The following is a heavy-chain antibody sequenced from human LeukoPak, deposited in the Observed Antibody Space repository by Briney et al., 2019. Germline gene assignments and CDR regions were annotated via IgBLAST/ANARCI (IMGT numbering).Heavy chain of an antibody. J-gene: IGHJ4*02. CDR2: ISGLAGST. Sequence: GGSLRLSCAASGFTFDRFATSWVRQAPGKGLEWVSAISGLAGSTYYADSVKGRFIISRDNSKNTLYLDMTSLRAEDTAVYYCAKDVQHGYSYAVRGFDYWGQGTLVTVSS. CDR1: GFTFDRFA. CDR3: AKDVQHGYSYAVRGFDY. D-gene: IGHD5-18*01. V-gene: IGHV3-23*01.